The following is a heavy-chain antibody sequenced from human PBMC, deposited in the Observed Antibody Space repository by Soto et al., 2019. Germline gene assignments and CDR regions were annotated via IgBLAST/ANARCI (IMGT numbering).Heavy chain of an antibody. Sequence: QVQLVQSGAEVKKPGSSVKVSCKASGGTFSSYAISWVRQAPGQGLEWLGGIIPIFGTANYAQKFQGRVTITAEESTSTAYMELSSLRSEDPAVYYCVRTYYYGSGSFMLDYWGQGTLVTGSS. J-gene: IGHJ4*02. CDR1: GGTFSSYA. V-gene: IGHV1-69*01. CDR2: IIPIFGTA. D-gene: IGHD3-10*01. CDR3: VRTYYYGSGSFMLDY.